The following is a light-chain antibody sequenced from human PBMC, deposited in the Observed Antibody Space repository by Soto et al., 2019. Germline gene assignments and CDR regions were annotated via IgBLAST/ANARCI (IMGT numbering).Light chain of an antibody. CDR1: QSVSSSY. CDR2: GAS. V-gene: IGKV3-20*01. CDR3: QQYGSSPQS. J-gene: IGKJ1*01. Sequence: ENVLTQSPGTLSLSPGERATLSCRASQSVSSSYLAGYQQKPGQAPRLLIYGASSRATGIPDRFSSSGSGTDVTLTISRLEPEDVAVYYCQQYGSSPQSFGQGTKLEI.